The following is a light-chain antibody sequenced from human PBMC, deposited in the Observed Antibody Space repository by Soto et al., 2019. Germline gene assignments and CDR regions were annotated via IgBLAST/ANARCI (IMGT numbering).Light chain of an antibody. J-gene: IGKJ1*01. V-gene: IGKV1-5*01. Sequence: DIQMTQSPSSLSASLGDRVTITCRASQTISDFLNWYQHKPGKAPKLLIYDASSLESGVPSRFSGSGSGTEFTLTISSLQPDDFATYYCQQYNSITWTFGQGTKVDIK. CDR3: QQYNSITWT. CDR1: QTISDF. CDR2: DAS.